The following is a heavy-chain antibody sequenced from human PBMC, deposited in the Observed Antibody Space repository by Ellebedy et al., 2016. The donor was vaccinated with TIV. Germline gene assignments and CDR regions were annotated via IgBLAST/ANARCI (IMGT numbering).Heavy chain of an antibody. J-gene: IGHJ3*02. CDR2: TYYRSKWYN. CDR1: GDSVSSDSAA. D-gene: IGHD2-2*03. CDR3: ARLMGIGEIFGQGAFDI. V-gene: IGHV6-1*01. Sequence: SQTLSLTCAISGDSVSSDSAAWNWIRQSPSRGLEWLGRTYYRSKWYNDYTISVKSRITINPDTSKNQFSLKLSSVTAADTAVYYCARLMGIGEIFGQGAFDIWGQGTMVTVSS.